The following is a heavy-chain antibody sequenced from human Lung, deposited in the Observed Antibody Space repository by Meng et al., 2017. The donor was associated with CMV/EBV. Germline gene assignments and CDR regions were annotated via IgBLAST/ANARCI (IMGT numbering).Heavy chain of an antibody. CDR1: GYTFTSHG. D-gene: IGHD2-2*01. CDR2: ISGYNGDT. CDR3: AREAPDCSSTSCHFDY. J-gene: IGHJ4*02. V-gene: IGHV1-18*01. Sequence: ASVXVSXXASGYTFTSHGMSWVRQAPGQGLEWMGWISGYNGDTNYAQKFQGRVTITADKSTSTAYMELSSLRSEDTAVYYCAREAPDCSSTSCHFDYWGQGTLVTVSS.